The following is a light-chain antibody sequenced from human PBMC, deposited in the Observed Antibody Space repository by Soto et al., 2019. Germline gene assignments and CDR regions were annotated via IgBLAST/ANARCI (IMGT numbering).Light chain of an antibody. Sequence: QSALAQPASVSGSRGQSITISCTGTSSDVGGFNYVSWYQQHPGKAPKLMIFDVSNRPSGVSDRFSGSKSGNTASLTISGLQAEDEADYYCNSYTTTSTLCVFGTGTKVTVL. CDR1: SSDVGGFNY. CDR3: NSYTTTSTLCV. V-gene: IGLV2-14*03. J-gene: IGLJ1*01. CDR2: DVS.